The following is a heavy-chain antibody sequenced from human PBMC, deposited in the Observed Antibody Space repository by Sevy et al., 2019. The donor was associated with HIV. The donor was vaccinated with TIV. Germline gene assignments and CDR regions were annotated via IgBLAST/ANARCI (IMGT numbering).Heavy chain of an antibody. D-gene: IGHD1-26*01. Sequence: GGSLRLSCAASGFTFSNYYMSWIRQAPGKGLEWVSYISSLSSYTNFADSVKGRFTISRDNAKNSLYLQMKSLRAEDTAVYYCAGGSGRYNDAFDIWGQGTMVTDSS. CDR2: ISSLSSYT. CDR1: GFTFSNYY. J-gene: IGHJ3*02. V-gene: IGHV3-11*06. CDR3: AGGSGRYNDAFDI.